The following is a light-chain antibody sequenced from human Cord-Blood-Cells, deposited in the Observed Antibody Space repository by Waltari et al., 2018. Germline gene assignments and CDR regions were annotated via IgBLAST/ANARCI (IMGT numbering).Light chain of an antibody. CDR3: CSYAVSSDV. CDR2: EVS. CDR1: SSDVGSYHI. J-gene: IGLJ2*01. V-gene: IGLV2-23*02. Sequence: QCCMNPPASVSGCLGQSITVPFTGTSSDVGSYHIVSCYQQHPGTAPKPMIYEVSKRPSGVSNPFSSSKSGNTPSLTISQLQAEDEADYYCCSYAVSSDVFGGGTKLTVL.